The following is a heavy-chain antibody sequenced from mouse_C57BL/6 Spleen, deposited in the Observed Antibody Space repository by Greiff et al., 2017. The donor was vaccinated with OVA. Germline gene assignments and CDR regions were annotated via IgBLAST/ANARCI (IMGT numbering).Heavy chain of an antibody. CDR1: GYAFTNYL. CDR2: INPGSGGT. D-gene: IGHD2-5*01. J-gene: IGHJ4*01. CDR3: ARGSNGAMDY. V-gene: IGHV1-54*01. Sequence: VQLVESGAELVRPGTSVKVSCKASGYAFTNYLIEWVKQRPGQGLEWIGVINPGSGGTNYNEKFKGKATLTADKSSSTAYMHLSSLTSEDSAVYFCARGSNGAMDYWGQGTSVTVSS.